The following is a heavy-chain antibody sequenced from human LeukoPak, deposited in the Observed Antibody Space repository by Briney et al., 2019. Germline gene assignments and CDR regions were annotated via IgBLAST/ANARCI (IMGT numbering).Heavy chain of an antibody. J-gene: IGHJ4*02. CDR1: GGSITNYY. Sequence: SETLSLTCSLSGGSITNYYWSWIRQPPGKGLEWIAWIYSSGNTDYNPSLKSRVTISLGTSNNQFSLRLTSVTASDTAVYYCARGGKATVVTMWGQGILVTVSS. V-gene: IGHV4-59*01. CDR2: IYSSGNT. CDR3: ARGGKATVVTM. D-gene: IGHD4-23*01.